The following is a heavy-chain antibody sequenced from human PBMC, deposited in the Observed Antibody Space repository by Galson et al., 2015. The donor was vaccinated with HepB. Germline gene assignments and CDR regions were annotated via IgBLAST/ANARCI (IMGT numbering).Heavy chain of an antibody. CDR2: ISRSGSYI. D-gene: IGHD5-18*01. V-gene: IGHV3-21*01. CDR1: GFSFSDYS. J-gene: IGHJ4*02. CDR3: ARQNVDTTMVRGGFDY. Sequence: SLRLSCAASGFSFSDYSMNWVRQAPGKGLEWVSSISRSGSYIYYADSVKGRFTISRDNAKNSLYVQMDSLRAEDTAVYYCARQNVDTTMVRGGFDYWGQGTLVTVSS.